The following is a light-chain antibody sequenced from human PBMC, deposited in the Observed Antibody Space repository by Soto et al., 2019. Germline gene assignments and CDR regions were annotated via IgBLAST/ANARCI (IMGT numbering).Light chain of an antibody. Sequence: DIQMTQFPSTPSASVGDRVTITCRASQTTNTWLAWYQQKPGTAPKLLIYDASSLEGGVPSRFSASGSGTEFTLTISSLQPDDLATYYCQQYISYPYTFGQGTKVDIK. CDR3: QQYISYPYT. V-gene: IGKV1-5*01. CDR2: DAS. CDR1: QTTNTW. J-gene: IGKJ2*01.